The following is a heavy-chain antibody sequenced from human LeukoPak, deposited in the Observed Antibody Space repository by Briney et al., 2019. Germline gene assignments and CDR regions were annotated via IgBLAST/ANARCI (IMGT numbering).Heavy chain of an antibody. J-gene: IGHJ4*02. Sequence: GGSLRLSCAASGFTFSSYSMNWVRQAPGKGLEWVSSITSSSSYIYYADSVKGRFIISRDNSKNTLYLQMNSLRAEDTAVYYCARGSSIWHCFDFWGQGSLVTVSS. CDR3: ARGSSIWHCFDF. V-gene: IGHV3-21*01. CDR1: GFTFSSYS. CDR2: ITSSSSYI. D-gene: IGHD6-13*01.